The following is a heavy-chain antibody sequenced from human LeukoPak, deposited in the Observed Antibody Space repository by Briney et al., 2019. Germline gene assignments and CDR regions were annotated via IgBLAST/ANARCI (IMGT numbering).Heavy chain of an antibody. J-gene: IGHJ4*02. CDR1: GFTFSSYS. V-gene: IGHV3-21*01. CDR3: ARGPEGYYFDY. CDR2: ISSSSYI. Sequence: GGSLRLSCAASGFTFSSYSMNWVRQAPGKGLEWVSSISSSSYIYYADSVKGRFTISRDNAKNSLYLQMNSLRAEDTAVYYCARGPEGYYFDYWGQGTLVTVSS.